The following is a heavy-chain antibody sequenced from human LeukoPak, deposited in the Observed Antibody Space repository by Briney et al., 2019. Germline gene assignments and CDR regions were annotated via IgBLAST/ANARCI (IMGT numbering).Heavy chain of an antibody. J-gene: IGHJ4*02. V-gene: IGHV4-31*03. CDR3: ARETGGGYSYGV. CDR1: GGSISSGDSY. CDR2: FYNSG. Sequence: SQTLSLTCTVSGGSISSGDSYWSWIRQHPEKGLEGIGYFYNSGYYNPSLKGRGTISVDTSKNQFSLELRSVTPADTAVYYCARETGGGYSYGVWGQGTLVTVSS. D-gene: IGHD5-18*01.